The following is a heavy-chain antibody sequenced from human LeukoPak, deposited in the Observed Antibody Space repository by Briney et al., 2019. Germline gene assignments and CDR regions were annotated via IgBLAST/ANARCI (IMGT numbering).Heavy chain of an antibody. Sequence: PSETLSLTCAVYGGSFSGYYWSWIRQPPGKGLEWIGEINHSGSTNYNPSLKSRVTISVDTSKNQFSLKLSSVTAADTAVYYCASAPRTYYYDSSGDYWGQGTLVTVSS. CDR2: INHSGST. CDR3: ASAPRTYYYDSSGDY. J-gene: IGHJ4*02. CDR1: GGSFSGYY. D-gene: IGHD3-22*01. V-gene: IGHV4-34*01.